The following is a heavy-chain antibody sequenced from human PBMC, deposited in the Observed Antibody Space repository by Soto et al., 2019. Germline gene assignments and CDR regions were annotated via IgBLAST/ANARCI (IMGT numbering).Heavy chain of an antibody. V-gene: IGHV3-7*05. J-gene: IGHJ4*02. CDR1: GFTFSSYW. CDR2: IKQDGSEK. CDR3: ARAIPPLITTPYFDY. Sequence: EVQLVESGGGLVQPGGSLRLSCAASGFTFSSYWMSWVRRAPGKGLEWVANIKQDGSEKYYVDSVKGRFTISRDNAKNSLYLQMNSLRAEDTAVYYCARAIPPLITTPYFDYWGQGTLVTVSS. D-gene: IGHD3-22*01.